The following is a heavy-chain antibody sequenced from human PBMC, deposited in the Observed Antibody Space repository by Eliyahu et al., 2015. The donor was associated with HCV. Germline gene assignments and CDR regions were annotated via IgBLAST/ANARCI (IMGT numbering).Heavy chain of an antibody. CDR2: IYPGTSES. CDR3: TRHSTASSLSDF. CDR1: GYSINNYW. D-gene: IGHD2/OR15-2a*01. J-gene: IGHJ4*02. V-gene: IGHV5-51*01. Sequence: EVQMVQSGAEVKKPGESLKISCKASGYSINNYWIGWVRQMPGKGLEWMGIIYPGTSESRYSPSFQGXVTFSVDTSINTAYLQWSSLQASDTAIYYCTRHSTASSLSDFWGQGTLVTVSS.